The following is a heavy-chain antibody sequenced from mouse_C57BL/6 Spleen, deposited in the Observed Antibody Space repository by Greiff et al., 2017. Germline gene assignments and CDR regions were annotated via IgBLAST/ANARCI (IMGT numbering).Heavy chain of an antibody. D-gene: IGHD1-1*01. J-gene: IGHJ2*01. CDR3: ARNYYGSSYFDY. V-gene: IGHV2-2*01. CDR1: GFSLTSYG. Sequence: QVQLQQSGPGLVQPSQSLSITCTVSGFSLTSYGVHWVRQSPGKGLEWLGVIWSGGSTDYTAAFISRLIISKDNSKSQVFFKMNSLQADDTAISYCARNYYGSSYFDYWGQGTTLTVSS. CDR2: IWSGGST.